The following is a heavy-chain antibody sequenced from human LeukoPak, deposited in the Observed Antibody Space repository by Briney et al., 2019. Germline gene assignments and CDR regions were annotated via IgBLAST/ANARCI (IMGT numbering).Heavy chain of an antibody. CDR1: GGSFSGYY. J-gene: IGHJ3*02. CDR2: INHSGSN. D-gene: IGHD3-16*02. Sequence: SETLSLTCAVYGGSFSGYYWSWIRQPPGKGLECIGEINHSGSNNYNPSLNSRVTISVDTSKNQFSLKLSSVTAADTAVYYCARGHFYDYIWGSYRPDAFDIWGQGAMVTVSS. CDR3: ARGHFYDYIWGSYRPDAFDI. V-gene: IGHV4-34*01.